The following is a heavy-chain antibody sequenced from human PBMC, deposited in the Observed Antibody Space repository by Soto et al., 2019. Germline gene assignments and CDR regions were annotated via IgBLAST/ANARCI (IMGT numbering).Heavy chain of an antibody. D-gene: IGHD1-26*01. J-gene: IGHJ6*02. CDR2: MNPNSGNT. V-gene: IGHV1-8*01. CDR3: ARMWELGYYYYGMDV. CDR1: GYTFTSYD. Sequence: SVTVSCKASGYTFTSYDINWVRQATGQGLEWMGWMNPNSGNTGYAQKFQGRVTMTRNTSISTAYMELSSLRSEDTAVYYCARMWELGYYYYGMDVWGQGTTVTVSS.